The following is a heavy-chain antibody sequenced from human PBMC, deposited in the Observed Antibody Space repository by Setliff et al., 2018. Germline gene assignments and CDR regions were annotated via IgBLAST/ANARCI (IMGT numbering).Heavy chain of an antibody. CDR2: IYPDDSDT. CDR3: ARFKSHDYDSTKRYFDC. V-gene: IGHV5-51*01. D-gene: IGHD3-22*01. J-gene: IGHJ4*02. Sequence: GESLKISCKGSGYSFTDYWIAWVRQVPGKGLEWMGIIYPDDSDTGYGPSIQGQVTISADKSINTAYLQWSSLKASDTAIYYCARFKSHDYDSTKRYFDCWGQGTLVTVSS. CDR1: GYSFTDYW.